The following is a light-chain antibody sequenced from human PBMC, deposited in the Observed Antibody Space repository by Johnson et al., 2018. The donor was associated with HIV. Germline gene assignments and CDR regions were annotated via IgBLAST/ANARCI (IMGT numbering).Light chain of an antibody. CDR2: RNN. CDR3: ETWDSRLSGYYV. J-gene: IGLJ1*01. V-gene: IGLV1-51*02. Sequence: QSVLTQPPSVSAAPGQKVTISCSGSSSNIGTNYVSWYQQLPGTAPKLLIYRNNQRPSGIPDRFSGSKSGTSATLGITGLQTGDEADYYCETWDSRLSGYYVFGSGTRLTVL. CDR1: SSNIGTNY.